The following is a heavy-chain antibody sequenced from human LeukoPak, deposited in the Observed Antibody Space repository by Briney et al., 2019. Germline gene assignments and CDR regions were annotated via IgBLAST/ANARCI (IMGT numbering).Heavy chain of an antibody. J-gene: IGHJ5*02. CDR2: IYGSGGST. CDR3: AKDHRGDYVLYKWFDP. V-gene: IGHV3-23*01. D-gene: IGHD4-17*01. Sequence: PGGSLRLSCAASGFTFNNYAMSWVRQAPGKGLEWVSDIYGSGGSTYYADSVKGRFTISRDNSKSTLYLQMNSLRAEDTAVYYCAKDHRGDYVLYKWFDPWGQGTLVTVSS. CDR1: GFTFNNYA.